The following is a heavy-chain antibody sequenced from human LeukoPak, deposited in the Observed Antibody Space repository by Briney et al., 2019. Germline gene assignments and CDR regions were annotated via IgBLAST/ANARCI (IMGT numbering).Heavy chain of an antibody. V-gene: IGHV3-53*04. CDR3: ARDDQYKRMY. J-gene: IGHJ4*02. D-gene: IGHD1-1*01. CDR2: IYSGGST. CDR1: GGSFSGYY. Sequence: ETLSLTCAVYGGSFSGYYWSWVRQAPGKGLEWVSVIYSGGSTYYADSVKGRFTISRHNSKNTLYLQMNSLRAEDTAVYYCARDDQYKRMYWGQGTLVTVSS.